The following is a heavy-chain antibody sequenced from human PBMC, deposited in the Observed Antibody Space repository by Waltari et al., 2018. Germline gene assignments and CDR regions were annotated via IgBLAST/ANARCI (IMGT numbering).Heavy chain of an antibody. CDR2: IYYRGST. Sequence: QLQLQESGPGLVKPSETLSLTCTVSGGSISSSSYYWGWIRQPPGKGLEWIGSIYYRGSTYYNPSLKSRVTISVDTSKNQFSLKLSSVTAADTAVYYCAARPSRDFWSGYFDYWGQGTLVTVSS. CDR1: GGSISSSSYY. D-gene: IGHD3-3*01. V-gene: IGHV4-39*01. CDR3: AARPSRDFWSGYFDY. J-gene: IGHJ4*02.